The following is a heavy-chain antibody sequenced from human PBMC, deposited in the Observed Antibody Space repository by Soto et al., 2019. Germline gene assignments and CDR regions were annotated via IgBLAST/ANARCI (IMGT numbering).Heavy chain of an antibody. D-gene: IGHD1-26*01. CDR3: ARLSGSYYLLPDY. CDR1: GGSISSGGHS. CDR2: IDDSENT. J-gene: IGHJ4*02. V-gene: IGHV4-31*03. Sequence: QVQLQESGPRLVKPSQTLSLTCIVSGGSISSGGHSWSWIPQHPGKGLEWIGYIDDSENTYYNPSLKSRLSMSVDTSRSQFSLNLSSVTAADTAVYYCARLSGSYYLLPDYWGQGTLVTVSS.